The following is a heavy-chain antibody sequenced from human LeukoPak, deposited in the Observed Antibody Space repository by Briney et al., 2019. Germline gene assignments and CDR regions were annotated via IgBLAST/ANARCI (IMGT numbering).Heavy chain of an antibody. Sequence: GGSLRLSCAASGFTFSSYAMHWVRQAPGKGLEWVAVISYDGSNKYYADSVKGRFTISRDNSKNTLYLQMNSLRAEDTAVYYCAKRAKVDIIAYYFDYWGQGTLVTVSS. CDR3: AKRAKVDIIAYYFDY. D-gene: IGHD2-21*01. V-gene: IGHV3-30*04. CDR2: ISYDGSNK. J-gene: IGHJ4*02. CDR1: GFTFSSYA.